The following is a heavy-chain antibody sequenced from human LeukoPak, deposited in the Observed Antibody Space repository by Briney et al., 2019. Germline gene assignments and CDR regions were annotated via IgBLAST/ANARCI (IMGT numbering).Heavy chain of an antibody. Sequence: PGGSLRLSCAASGFTFSSHAMSWVRQAPGEGLEWVSTISASGAITYYTDSVKDRFTISRDNSKNTLYLQMNSLRAEDTAVYYCARALRIYYYFDYWGQGTLVTVSS. D-gene: IGHD1-26*01. V-gene: IGHV3-23*01. CDR1: GFTFSSHA. CDR2: ISASGAIT. CDR3: ARALRIYYYFDY. J-gene: IGHJ4*02.